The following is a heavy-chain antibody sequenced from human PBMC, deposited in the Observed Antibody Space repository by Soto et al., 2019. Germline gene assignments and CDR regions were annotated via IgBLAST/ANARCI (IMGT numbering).Heavy chain of an antibody. CDR1: GFTFSSSG. V-gene: IGHV3-23*01. D-gene: IGHD4-17*01. CDR3: ANHGGFDF. CDR2: ISMRGDYR. Sequence: EGQLLQSGGGLVQPGESLRLSCAASGFTFSSSGMSWVRQATGKGLEWVSRISMRGDYRYSADSVKGRFTISRDNSKTTLYLQMSSLTAEDTALYYCANHGGFDFWGQGTMVAVSS. J-gene: IGHJ3*01.